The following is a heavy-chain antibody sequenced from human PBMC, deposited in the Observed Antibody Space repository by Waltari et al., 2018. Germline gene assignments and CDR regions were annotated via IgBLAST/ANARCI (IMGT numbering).Heavy chain of an antibody. CDR1: GFTFSNLG. Sequence: QVNLVESGGGVVQPGGSLRLSGATSGFTFSNLGMHWFRQGPGKGLEWVALIWFDGSDKFYADSVRGRFTISRDNSARTLYLDMDSLRLDDTAMYYCAKDAFGNTYLDFWGQGTLVTVSS. V-gene: IGHV3-30*02. CDR2: IWFDGSDK. D-gene: IGHD2-2*02. J-gene: IGHJ4*02. CDR3: AKDAFGNTYLDF.